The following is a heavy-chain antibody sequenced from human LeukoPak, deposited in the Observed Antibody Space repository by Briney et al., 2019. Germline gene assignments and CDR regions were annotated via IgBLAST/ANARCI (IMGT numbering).Heavy chain of an antibody. Sequence: KPSATLSLTYPVSGSSISSGYYWGWLRQPPGTGLEWLGSIYHSGSTYYNPSLKSRVTISVDTSKNQFSLKLSSVTAADTAVYYCARVVASPHYYYMDVWGKGTTVTVSS. V-gene: IGHV4-38-2*02. CDR3: ARVVASPHYYYMDV. CDR2: IYHSGST. J-gene: IGHJ6*03. CDR1: GSSISSGYY.